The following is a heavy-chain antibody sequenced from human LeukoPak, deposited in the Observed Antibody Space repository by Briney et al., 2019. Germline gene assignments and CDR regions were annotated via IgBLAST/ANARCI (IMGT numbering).Heavy chain of an antibody. CDR1: GSSFTSYW. V-gene: IGHV5-10-1*01. Sequence: GESLQISCKGSGSSFTSYWISWVRQLPGKGLEWMGRIDPSDSYTNYSPSFQGHVTISADKSISTAYLQWSSLKASDTAMYYCARHKADYDILTGYYLSNWFDPWGQGTLVTVSS. CDR3: ARHKADYDILTGYYLSNWFDP. J-gene: IGHJ5*02. D-gene: IGHD3-9*01. CDR2: IDPSDSYT.